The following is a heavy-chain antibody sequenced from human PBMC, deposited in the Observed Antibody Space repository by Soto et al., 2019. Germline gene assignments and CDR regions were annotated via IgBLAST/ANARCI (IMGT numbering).Heavy chain of an antibody. Sequence: EVQLVESGGGLVQPGGSLRLSCAASGFTFSSYDMHWVRQATGKGLEWVSAIGTAGDTYYPGSVKGRFTISRENAKNSLDLQMNSLRAGDTAVYYCARGDSSGYYYVAFDIWGQGTMVTVSS. J-gene: IGHJ3*02. D-gene: IGHD3-22*01. CDR2: IGTAGDT. CDR3: ARGDSSGYYYVAFDI. V-gene: IGHV3-13*04. CDR1: GFTFSSYD.